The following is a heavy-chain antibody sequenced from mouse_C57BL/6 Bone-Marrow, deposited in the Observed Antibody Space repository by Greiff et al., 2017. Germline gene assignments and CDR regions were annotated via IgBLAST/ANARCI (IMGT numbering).Heavy chain of an antibody. CDR2: ISDGGSYT. J-gene: IGHJ3*01. CDR3: ARTDYGSAAY. Sequence: EVQVVESGGGLVKPGGSLKLSCAASGFTFSSYAMSWVRQTPEKRLEWVATISDGGSYTYYPDNVKGRFTISRDNAKNNLYLQMSHLKSEDTAMYYCARTDYGSAAYWGQGTLVTVSA. CDR1: GFTFSSYA. V-gene: IGHV5-4*01. D-gene: IGHD1-1*01.